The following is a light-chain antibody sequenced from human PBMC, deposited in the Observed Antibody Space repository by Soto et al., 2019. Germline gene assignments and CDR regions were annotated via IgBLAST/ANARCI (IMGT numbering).Light chain of an antibody. CDR2: TTN. V-gene: IGLV8-61*01. J-gene: IGLJ3*02. CDR1: SGSVSTGYY. Sequence: QAVVTQEPSFSVSPGGTVTLTCGLSSGSVSTGYYPSWLQQTPGQAPRTLIYTTNTRSSGVPDRFSGSILGDRAALTITGAQADDESDYYCVLFMGSGIGVFGGGTKLTAL. CDR3: VLFMGSGIGV.